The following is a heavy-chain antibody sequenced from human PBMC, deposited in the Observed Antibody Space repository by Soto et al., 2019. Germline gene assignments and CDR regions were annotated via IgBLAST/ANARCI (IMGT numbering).Heavy chain of an antibody. V-gene: IGHV3-11*04. J-gene: IGHJ3*02. Sequence: AGCKFREQGVRWISQAPGKGLEWVSNIRANDESIYYADSVKGRVSVSRDNAKNSLFLEMNSLRVDDTAVYYCARETLRDAIDIWGQGTLVSVSS. CDR3: ARETLRDAIDI. CDR1: GCKFREQG. CDR2: IRANDESI.